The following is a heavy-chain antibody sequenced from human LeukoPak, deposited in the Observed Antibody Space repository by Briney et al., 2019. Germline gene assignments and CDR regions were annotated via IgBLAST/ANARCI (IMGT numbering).Heavy chain of an antibody. D-gene: IGHD3-16*01. CDR3: AKRGGMYPAHYFDY. CDR2: ISSSGSTI. V-gene: IGHV3-48*03. CDR1: GFTFSSYE. J-gene: IGHJ4*02. Sequence: GGSLRLSCAASGFTFSSYEMNWVRQAPGKGLEWVSYISSSGSTIYYADSVKGRFTISRDNSKNTLYLQMNSLRAEDTAVYYCAKRGGMYPAHYFDYWGQGTLVTVSS.